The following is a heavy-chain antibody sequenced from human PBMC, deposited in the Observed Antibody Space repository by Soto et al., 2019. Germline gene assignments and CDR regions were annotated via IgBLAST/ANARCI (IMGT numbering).Heavy chain of an antibody. CDR2: IYYSGST. D-gene: IGHD3-3*01. J-gene: IGHJ3*02. V-gene: IGHV4-59*01. Sequence: SETLSLTCSVSGGSISGYYWSWIRQSPAKGLEWIGYIYYSGSTNYNPSLKSRVTISVDTSKNQFSLELRSVTAADTAVYYCAKYDFSSGSHDAFNIWGQGTKVTVSS. CDR3: AKYDFSSGSHDAFNI. CDR1: GGSISGYY.